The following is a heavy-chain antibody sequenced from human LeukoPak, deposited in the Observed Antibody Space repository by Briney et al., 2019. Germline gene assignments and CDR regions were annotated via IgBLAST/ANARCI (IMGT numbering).Heavy chain of an antibody. J-gene: IGHJ4*02. CDR2: INPSGGST. CDR1: GYTFTSYY. CDR3: ARDLWSDDSSGYSYYFDY. V-gene: IGHV1-46*01. Sequence: GASVTVSCKASGYTFTSYYMHWVRQAPGQGLEWMGIINPSGGSTSYAQKFQGRVTMTRDTSTSTVYMELSSLRSEDTAVYYCARDLWSDDSSGYSYYFDYWGQGTLVTVSS. D-gene: IGHD3-22*01.